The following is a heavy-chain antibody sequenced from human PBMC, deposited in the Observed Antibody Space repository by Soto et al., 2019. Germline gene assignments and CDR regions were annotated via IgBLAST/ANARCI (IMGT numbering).Heavy chain of an antibody. CDR1: GGSFSGYY. J-gene: IGHJ3*02. D-gene: IGHD3-22*01. V-gene: IGHV4-34*01. Sequence: SETLSLTCAVYGGSFSGYYWSWIRQPPGKGLEWIGEINHSGSTNYNPSLKSRVTISVDTSKNQFSLKLSSVTAADTAVYYCAISYYYDSSGGPGDDAFDIWGQGTMVTVSS. CDR3: AISYYYDSSGGPGDDAFDI. CDR2: INHSGST.